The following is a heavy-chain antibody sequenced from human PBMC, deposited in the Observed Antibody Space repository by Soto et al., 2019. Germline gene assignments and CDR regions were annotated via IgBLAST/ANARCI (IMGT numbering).Heavy chain of an antibody. CDR3: TRXLGKDSSYFSSYNAMDV. Sequence: GESLKISCKASGYIFTSFWISWLRQMPGKGLEWMGRIDPSDSYSHYNPSFQGHVIMSVDRSTSTAFLRWSSLEASDTAIYYCTRXLGKDSSYFSSYNAMDVWGQGTTVTVSS. CDR2: IDPSDSYS. J-gene: IGHJ6*02. V-gene: IGHV5-10-1*01. D-gene: IGHD3-22*01. CDR1: GYIFTSFW.